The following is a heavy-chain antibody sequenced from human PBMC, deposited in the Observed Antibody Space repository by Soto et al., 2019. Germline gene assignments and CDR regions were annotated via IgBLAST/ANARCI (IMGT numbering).Heavy chain of an antibody. CDR3: ARVTMVTRDSDHFGVDV. V-gene: IGHV4-38-2*02. J-gene: IGHJ6*02. CDR2: ISHTGTT. D-gene: IGHD4-17*01. Sequence: SETLSLTCLVSGFPISSPYSWGWIRQPPGKGLEWIGSISHTGTTSYSPSLTSRVSISVDTSKNQVSLKLTSVTAADTAVYFCARVTMVTRDSDHFGVDVWGHGTTVTVSS. CDR1: GFPISSPYS.